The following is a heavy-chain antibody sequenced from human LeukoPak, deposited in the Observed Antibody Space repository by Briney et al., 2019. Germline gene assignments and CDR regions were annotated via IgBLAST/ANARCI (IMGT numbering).Heavy chain of an antibody. CDR2: ISSSGSTI. Sequence: QTGGSLRLSCAASGFTFSSYEMNWVRQAPGKGLEWVSYISSSGSTIYYADSVKGRFTISRDNAKNLLYLQMNSLRAEDTAVYYCAILSWGMDVWGQGTTVTVSS. CDR1: GFTFSSYE. D-gene: IGHD2-8*02. CDR3: AILSWGMDV. V-gene: IGHV3-48*03. J-gene: IGHJ6*02.